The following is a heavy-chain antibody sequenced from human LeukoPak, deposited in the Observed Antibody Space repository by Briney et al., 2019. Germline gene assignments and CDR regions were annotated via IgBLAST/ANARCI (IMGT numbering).Heavy chain of an antibody. Sequence: SETLSLTCTVSGGSISSYYWSWVRQPAGKGLEWIGRIHSSGSTNQNPSLKSRVTMSVDTSKNQFSLKLSSGTAADTAVYYCAREYAGSMSRWFDPWGQGTLVTVSS. J-gene: IGHJ5*02. CDR1: GGSISSYY. D-gene: IGHD3-10*01. V-gene: IGHV4-4*07. CDR2: IHSSGST. CDR3: AREYAGSMSRWFDP.